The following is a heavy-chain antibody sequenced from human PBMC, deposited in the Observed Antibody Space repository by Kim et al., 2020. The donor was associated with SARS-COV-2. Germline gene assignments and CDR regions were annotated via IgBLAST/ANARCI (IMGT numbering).Heavy chain of an antibody. CDR2: ISYDGSNK. J-gene: IGHJ4*02. V-gene: IGHV3-30*18. CDR1: GFTFSSYG. CDR3: AKDLGAGGRVRAGDVRRRRDLHAKTPPDFDY. Sequence: GGSLRLSCAASGFTFSSYGMHWVRQAPGKGLEWVAIISYDGSNKYYADSVKGRFTISRDNSQNTLYLQMNSLRPEDTAVYYCAKDLGAGGRVRAGDVRRRRDLHAKTPPDFDYWGQGTLVTVSS. D-gene: IGHD1-26*01.